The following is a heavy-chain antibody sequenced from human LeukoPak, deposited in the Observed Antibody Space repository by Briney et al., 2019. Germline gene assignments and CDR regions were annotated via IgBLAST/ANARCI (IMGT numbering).Heavy chain of an antibody. D-gene: IGHD5-24*01. CDR2: IYSGGST. CDR1: GFTVSSNY. Sequence: GGSLRLSCVASGFTVSSNYMSWVRQAPGKGLEWVSVIYSGGSTYYADSVKGRFTISRDNSKNTLYLQMNSLRAEDTAVYYCAHGYNSRPFDYWGQGTLVTVSS. V-gene: IGHV3-53*01. J-gene: IGHJ4*02. CDR3: AHGYNSRPFDY.